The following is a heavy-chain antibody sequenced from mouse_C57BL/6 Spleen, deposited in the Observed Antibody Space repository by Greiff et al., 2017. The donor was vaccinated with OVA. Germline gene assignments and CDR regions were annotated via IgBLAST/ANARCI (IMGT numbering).Heavy chain of an antibody. CDR3: ARDYYGSQAWFAY. CDR2: FDPNSGGT. CDR1: GYTFTSYW. J-gene: IGHJ3*01. D-gene: IGHD1-1*01. Sequence: QVQLQQPGAELVKPGASVKLSCKASGYTFTSYWMHWVKQRPGRGLEWIGRFDPNSGGTKYNEKFKSKATLTVDKPSSTAYMQLSSLTSEDSAVYYCARDYYGSQAWFAYWGQGTLVTVSA. V-gene: IGHV1-72*01.